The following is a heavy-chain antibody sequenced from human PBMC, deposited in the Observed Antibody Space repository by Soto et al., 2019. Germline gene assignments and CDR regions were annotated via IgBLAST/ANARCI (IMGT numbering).Heavy chain of an antibody. CDR2: FDPEDGET. D-gene: IGHD3-10*01. CDR3: ASRPMDWDNLFDY. Sequence: ASVKVSCKASGYTFINYGISWVRQAPGKGLEWMGGFDPEDGETIYAQKFQGRVTMTEDTSTDTAYMELSSLRSEDTAVYYCASRPMDWDNLFDYWGQGTLVTVSS. V-gene: IGHV1-24*01. J-gene: IGHJ4*02. CDR1: GYTFINYG.